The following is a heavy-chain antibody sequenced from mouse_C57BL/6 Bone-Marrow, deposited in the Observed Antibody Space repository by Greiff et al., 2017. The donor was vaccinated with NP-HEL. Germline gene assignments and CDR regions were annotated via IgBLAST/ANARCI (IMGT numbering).Heavy chain of an antibody. CDR1: GFTFSDYG. J-gene: IGHJ2*01. Sequence: EVHLVESGGGLVKPGGSLKLSCAASGFTFSDYGMHWVRQAPEKGLEWVAYISSGSSTIYYADTVKGRFTISRDNAKNTLFLQMTSLRSEDTAMYYCARTSTMIKTALDYWGQGTTLTVSS. V-gene: IGHV5-17*01. CDR3: ARTSTMIKTALDY. D-gene: IGHD2-4*01. CDR2: ISSGSSTI.